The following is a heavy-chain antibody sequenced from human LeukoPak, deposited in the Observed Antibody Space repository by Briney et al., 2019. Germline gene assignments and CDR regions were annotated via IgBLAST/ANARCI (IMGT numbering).Heavy chain of an antibody. D-gene: IGHD6-19*01. J-gene: IGHJ4*02. V-gene: IGHV3-21*01. Sequence: GGSLRLSCAASGFTFSSYSMNWVRQAPGKGLEWVSSISSSSSYIYYADSVKGRFTISRDNAKNSLYLQMNSLRAEDTAVYYCARLSIAVAGLDYWVREPWSPSPQ. CDR3: ARLSIAVAGLDY. CDR1: GFTFSSYS. CDR2: ISSSSSYI.